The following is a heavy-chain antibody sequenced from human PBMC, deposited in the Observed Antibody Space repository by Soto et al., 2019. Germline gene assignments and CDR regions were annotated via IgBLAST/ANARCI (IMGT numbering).Heavy chain of an antibody. V-gene: IGHV2-5*02. CDR3: AHRLTTWELLRSGFSYFDY. J-gene: IGHJ4*02. D-gene: IGHD1-26*01. Sequence: QITLKESGPTLVKPTQTLTLTCTFSGFSLSTNRVSVGWIRQPPGKALEWLALIYGDDAKRYRPSLKSRLTVTKDTSKNQVVLTMTKMDPVDTATYYCAHRLTTWELLRSGFSYFDYWGQGTLVTVSS. CDR1: GFSLSTNRVS. CDR2: IYGDDAK.